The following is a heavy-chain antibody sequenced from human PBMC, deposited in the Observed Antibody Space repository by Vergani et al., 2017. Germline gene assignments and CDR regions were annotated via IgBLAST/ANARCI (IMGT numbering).Heavy chain of an antibody. CDR3: ARGGGAQRKDFDY. J-gene: IGHJ4*02. V-gene: IGHV3-7*01. CDR2: INQDGSKK. Sequence: EVQLVESGGGLVQRGGSLRLSCAASGFTFSSYWMSWVRQAPGKGLEWVANINQDGSKKSYLDSVKGRFTISRDNAKNSMYLQMNSLRAEDTAVFYCARGGGAQRKDFDYWGQGTLVTVSS. CDR1: GFTFSSYW. D-gene: IGHD1-14*01.